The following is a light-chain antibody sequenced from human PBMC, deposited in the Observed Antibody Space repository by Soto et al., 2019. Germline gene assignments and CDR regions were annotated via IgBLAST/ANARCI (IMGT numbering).Light chain of an antibody. Sequence: EIVLTQSPGTLSLSPGERATLSCRASQFVSSNSLAWYQQKRGQAPRLLIHDSSSRATGIPDRFSGSGSGKDFTLNISRLEPEDFAVYYCQQYAGSPRTFGQGTKVEVK. V-gene: IGKV3-20*01. CDR1: QFVSSNS. CDR2: DSS. J-gene: IGKJ1*01. CDR3: QQYAGSPRT.